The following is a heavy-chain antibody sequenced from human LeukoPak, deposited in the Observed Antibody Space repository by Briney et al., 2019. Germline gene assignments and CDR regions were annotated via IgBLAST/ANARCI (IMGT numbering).Heavy chain of an antibody. CDR1: GGTFSSYA. J-gene: IGHJ4*02. V-gene: IGHV1-69*05. CDR2: IIPIFGTA. CDR3: ASLLSGAAASDY. D-gene: IGHD2-2*01. Sequence: GASVKVSCKASGGTFSSYAISWVRQAPGQGLDWMGGIIPIFGTANYAQKFQGRVTITTDESTSTAYMELSSLRSEDTAVYYCASLLSGAAASDYWGQGTLVTVSS.